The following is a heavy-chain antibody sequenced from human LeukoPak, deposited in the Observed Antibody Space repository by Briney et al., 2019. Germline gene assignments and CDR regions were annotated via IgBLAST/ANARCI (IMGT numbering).Heavy chain of an antibody. J-gene: IGHJ5*02. Sequence: PGGSLRLSCAASGFTFSSYAMSWVRQAPGKGLEWVSAISGSGGSTCYADSVKGRFTISRDNSKNTLYLQMNSLRAEDTAVYYCAKDPMYSSSWYESWFDPWGQGTLVTVSS. D-gene: IGHD6-13*01. CDR2: ISGSGGST. V-gene: IGHV3-23*01. CDR3: AKDPMYSSSWYESWFDP. CDR1: GFTFSSYA.